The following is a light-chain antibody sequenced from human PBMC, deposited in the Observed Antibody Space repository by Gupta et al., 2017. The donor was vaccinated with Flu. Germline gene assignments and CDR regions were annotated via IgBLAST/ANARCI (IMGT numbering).Light chain of an antibody. J-gene: IGKJ1*01. Sequence: GDRVSITCRASQSSDSWLAWYQKKPGKAPKLLIYKASNLESGVPSRFSGSGSGTEFTLTISRLQPDDFATYYCQQYRSYPWTFGQGTTVEIQ. CDR2: KAS. V-gene: IGKV1-5*03. CDR1: QSSDSW. CDR3: QQYRSYPWT.